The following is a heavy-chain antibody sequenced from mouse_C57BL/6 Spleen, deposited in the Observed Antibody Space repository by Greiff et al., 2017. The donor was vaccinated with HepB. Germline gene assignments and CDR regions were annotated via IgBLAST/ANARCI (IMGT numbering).Heavy chain of an antibody. Sequence: EVMLVVDSGGGLVPSGRSLILSCATSGFTFSAFYMSWFRQPPGKGLEWIAACRNKANDYTTEYIASVNVRFIVSRDPSQSLLYLQMNALRAEDTAIYYCARDAAYYDYDGYIDDWGTGTTVTVSS. CDR3: ARDAAYYDYDGYIDD. CDR2: CRNKANDYTT. D-gene: IGHD2-4*01. CDR1: GFTFSAFY. V-gene: IGHV7-1*01. J-gene: IGHJ1*03.